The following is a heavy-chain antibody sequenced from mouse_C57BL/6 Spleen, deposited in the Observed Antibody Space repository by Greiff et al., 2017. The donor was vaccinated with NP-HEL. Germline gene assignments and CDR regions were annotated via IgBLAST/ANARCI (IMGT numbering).Heavy chain of an antibody. J-gene: IGHJ1*03. V-gene: IGHV5-4*01. CDR2: ISDGGSYT. CDR3: ASLITTVVEGGYFDV. D-gene: IGHD1-1*01. Sequence: DVQLQESGGGLVKPGGSLKLSCAASGFTFSSYAMSWVRQTPEKRLEWVATISDGGSYTYYPDNVKGRFTISRDNAKNNLYLQMSHLKSEDTAMYYCASLITTVVEGGYFDVWGTGTTVTVSS. CDR1: GFTFSSYA.